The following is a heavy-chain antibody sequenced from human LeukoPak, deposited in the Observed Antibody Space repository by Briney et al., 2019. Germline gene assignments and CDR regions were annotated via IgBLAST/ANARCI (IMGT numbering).Heavy chain of an antibody. V-gene: IGHV3-13*01. CDR2: IDVTGDT. D-gene: IGHD2-15*01. CDR1: GFTFSKDD. J-gene: IGHJ2*01. Sequence: GGSLRLSCAASGFTFSKDDFHWVRQPPGKGLEGDARIDVTGDTYYADSVKGRFTISREDSANSMYLQMRSLGAGDTALYYCTKEFCGSRAACAGGSYYDYWGRGALVTVSS. CDR3: TKEFCGSRAACAGGSYYDY.